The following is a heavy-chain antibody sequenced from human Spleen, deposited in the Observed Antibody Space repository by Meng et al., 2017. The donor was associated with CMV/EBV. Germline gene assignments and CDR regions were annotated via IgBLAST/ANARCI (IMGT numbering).Heavy chain of an antibody. CDR1: GFTFSSYG. V-gene: IGHV1-2*02. Sequence: GESLKISCAASGFTFSSYGMHWVRQAPGKGLEWMGWINPNSGGTNYAQKFQGRVTMTRDTSISTAYMELSRLRSDDTAVYYCVRYDFWSGYPATHYYYYGMDVWGQGTTVTVSS. J-gene: IGHJ6*02. D-gene: IGHD3-3*01. CDR3: VRYDFWSGYPATHYYYYGMDV. CDR2: INPNSGGT.